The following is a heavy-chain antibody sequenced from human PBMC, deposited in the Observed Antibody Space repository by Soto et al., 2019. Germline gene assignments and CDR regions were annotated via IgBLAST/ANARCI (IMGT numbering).Heavy chain of an antibody. J-gene: IGHJ6*02. CDR1: GGSFSGYY. D-gene: IGHD6-13*01. V-gene: IGHV4-34*01. Sequence: SETLSLTCAVYGGSFSGYYWSWIRQPPGKGLEWIGEINHSGSTNYNPSLKSRVTISVDTSKNQFSLKLSSVTAADTAVYYCARLSRYSSSWYFYYYGMDVWGQGTTVTVSS. CDR3: ARLSRYSSSWYFYYYGMDV. CDR2: INHSGST.